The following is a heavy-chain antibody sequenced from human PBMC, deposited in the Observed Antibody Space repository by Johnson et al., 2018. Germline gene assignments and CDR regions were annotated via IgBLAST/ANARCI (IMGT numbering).Heavy chain of an antibody. V-gene: IGHV1-69*12. J-gene: IGHJ3*02. CDR1: GGTFSSYA. CDR3: ARDLSTSGDSYGNDAFDI. D-gene: IGHD5-18*01. CDR2: IIPIFGTA. Sequence: QVQLVQSGAEVKKPGSSVKVSCKASGGTFSSYAISWVRQAPGQGLEWMGGIIPIFGTANYAQKFQGRVTITADESTSTAYMELGSLRSEDTAVDYCARDLSTSGDSYGNDAFDIWGQGTMVTVSS.